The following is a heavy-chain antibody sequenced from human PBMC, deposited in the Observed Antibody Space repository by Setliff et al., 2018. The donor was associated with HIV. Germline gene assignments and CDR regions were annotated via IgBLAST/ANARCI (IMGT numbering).Heavy chain of an antibody. V-gene: IGHV4-38-2*01. CDR1: GSSISNGYY. D-gene: IGHD4-17*01. CDR2: IYYSGST. J-gene: IGHJ2*01. Sequence: PSETLSLTCAVSGSSISNGYYWGWIRQPPGKGLEWIGTIYYSGSTYYNPSLKSRVTISVDTSKNQFSLKLSSVTAADTAVYYCARNFGDYFEIHFDLWGRGTLVTVSS. CDR3: ARNFGDYFEIHFDL.